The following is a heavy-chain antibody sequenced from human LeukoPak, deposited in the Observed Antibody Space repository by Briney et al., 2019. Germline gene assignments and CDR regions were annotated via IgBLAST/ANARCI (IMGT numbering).Heavy chain of an antibody. CDR1: GFTFSDYY. CDR3: ARDGKGYGDYPWYFDL. J-gene: IGHJ2*01. CDR2: ISSSSSYT. V-gene: IGHV3-11*05. D-gene: IGHD4-17*01. Sequence: PGGSLRLSCAASGFTFSDYYMSWIRQAPGKGLEWVSYISSSSSYTNYADSVKGRFTISRDNAKNSLYLQMNSLRAEDTAVYYCARDGKGYGDYPWYFDLWGRGTLVTISS.